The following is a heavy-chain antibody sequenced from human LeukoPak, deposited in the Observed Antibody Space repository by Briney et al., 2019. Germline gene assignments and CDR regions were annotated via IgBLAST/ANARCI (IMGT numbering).Heavy chain of an antibody. Sequence: PGGSLRLSCVASGYTFTGYYMHWVRQAPGQGLEWMGWINPNSGGTNYAQKFQGRVTMTRDTSISTAYMELSRLRSDDTAVYYCARGPMTTVDCDYFDYWGQGTLVTVSS. D-gene: IGHD4-23*01. J-gene: IGHJ4*02. CDR1: GYTFTGYY. V-gene: IGHV1-2*02. CDR3: ARGPMTTVDCDYFDY. CDR2: INPNSGGT.